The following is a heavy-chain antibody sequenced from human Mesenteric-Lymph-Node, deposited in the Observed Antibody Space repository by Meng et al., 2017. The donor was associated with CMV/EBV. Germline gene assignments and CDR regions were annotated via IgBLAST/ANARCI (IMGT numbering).Heavy chain of an antibody. CDR3: ARGKFYHDSSGYFEQ. J-gene: IGHJ4*02. V-gene: IGHV1-69*10. Sequence: SVKVSCKASGGTFSSYAISWVRQAPGQGLEWMGGIIPILGIANYAQKFQGRVTITADKSTSTAYMELSSLRSEDTAVYYCARGKFYHDSSGYFEQWGQGTLVTVSS. CDR1: GGTFSSYA. CDR2: IIPILGIA. D-gene: IGHD3-22*01.